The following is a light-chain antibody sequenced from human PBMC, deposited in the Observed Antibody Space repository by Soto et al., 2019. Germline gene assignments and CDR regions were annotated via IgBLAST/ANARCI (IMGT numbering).Light chain of an antibody. Sequence: DIVVTQSPLSLPVTPGEPASISCRSSQSLLHINGYSYLDWYLQKPGQSPQFLIYLGFNRSSGVPDRFSGSGSGTDFTLTISRVEAEDVGVYYCMQALQIPPTFGLGTKVDIK. CDR2: LGF. V-gene: IGKV2-28*01. CDR1: QSLLHINGYSY. J-gene: IGKJ1*01. CDR3: MQALQIPPT.